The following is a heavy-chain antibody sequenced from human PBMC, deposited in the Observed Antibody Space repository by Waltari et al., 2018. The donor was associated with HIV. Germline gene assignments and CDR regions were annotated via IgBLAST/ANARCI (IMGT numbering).Heavy chain of an antibody. CDR3: ARREGTYCSGGSCYSIYYYGMDV. CDR1: GYTFTSYD. V-gene: IGHV1-8*01. CDR2: MKPNSSNT. J-gene: IGHJ6*02. D-gene: IGHD2-15*01. Sequence: QVQLVQSGAEVKKPGASVKVSCKASGYTFTSYDINWVRQATGQGLEWMGWMKPNSSNTGYAQKFQGRVTMTRNTSISTAYMELSSLRSEDTAVYYCARREGTYCSGGSCYSIYYYGMDVWGQGTTVTVSS.